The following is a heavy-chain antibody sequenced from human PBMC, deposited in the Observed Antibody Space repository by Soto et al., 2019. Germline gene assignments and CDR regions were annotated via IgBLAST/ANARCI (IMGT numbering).Heavy chain of an antibody. CDR1: GFTFSSYA. V-gene: IGHV3-30-3*01. Sequence: PGGSLRLSCAASGFTFSSYAMHWVRQAPGKGLEWVAVISYDGSNKYYADSVKGRFTISRDNSKNTLYLQMDSLRAEDTAVYYCARDVGDIVLVPAAIPYYYYYGMDVWGQGTTVTVS. CDR3: ARDVGDIVLVPAAIPYYYYYGMDV. CDR2: ISYDGSNK. J-gene: IGHJ6*02. D-gene: IGHD2-2*01.